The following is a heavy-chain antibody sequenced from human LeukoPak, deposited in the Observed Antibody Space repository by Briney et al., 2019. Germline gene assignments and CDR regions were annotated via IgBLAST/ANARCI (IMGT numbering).Heavy chain of an antibody. CDR2: IKQDGSEK. J-gene: IGHJ4*02. V-gene: IGHV3-7*01. CDR1: GFSFNYYW. D-gene: IGHD3-16*01. CDR3: ARDWGY. Sequence: PGGSLRLSCAASGFSFNYYWISWVRQAPGKGLEWVAKIKQDGSEKYYVDSVKGRFTISRDNAKNSLYLQMNSLRAEDTAVYYCARDWGYWGQGTLVTVSS.